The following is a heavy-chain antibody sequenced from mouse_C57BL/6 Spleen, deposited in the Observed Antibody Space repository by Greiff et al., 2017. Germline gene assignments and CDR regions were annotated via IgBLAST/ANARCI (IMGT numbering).Heavy chain of an antibody. CDR1: GFNIKNTY. J-gene: IGHJ1*03. CDR3: APITTVVSYWYFDV. V-gene: IGHV14-3*01. Sequence: VQLKESVAELVRPGASVKLSCTASGFNIKNTYIHWVKQRPEQGLEWIGRIDPANGNTKYAPKFQGKAPITADTSSNTAYLQLSSLTSEDTAIYYCAPITTVVSYWYFDVWGTGTTVTVSS. D-gene: IGHD1-1*01. CDR2: IDPANGNT.